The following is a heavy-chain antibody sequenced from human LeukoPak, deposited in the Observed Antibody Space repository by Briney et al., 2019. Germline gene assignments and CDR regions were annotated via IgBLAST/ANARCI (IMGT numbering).Heavy chain of an antibody. CDR3: ARQRGGDGYNIDY. CDR2: IYPGHSDT. Sequence: GESLQISFQGSGYSFTSYWIGWVGPMPGKGLEWMGIIYPGHSDTRYSPSFQGQVTISADKSISTAYLQWSSLKASDTAMYYCARQRGGDGYNIDYWGQGTLVTVSS. D-gene: IGHD5-24*01. V-gene: IGHV5-51*01. J-gene: IGHJ4*02. CDR1: GYSFTSYW.